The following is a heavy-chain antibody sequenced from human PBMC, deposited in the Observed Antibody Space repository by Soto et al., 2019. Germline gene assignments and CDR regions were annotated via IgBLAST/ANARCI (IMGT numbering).Heavy chain of an antibody. Sequence: QVQLVQSGTEVQKPGSSVKVSCKASGGTFTTYSLTWVRQGPGQGLEWMGGIIPLLGSVSYAQKFQGRVTITADKSTSTAYMELSSLRSEDTAVYYCARGTSVVTPYDSWGQGTLVTVSS. D-gene: IGHD2-21*02. J-gene: IGHJ4*02. CDR3: ARGTSVVTPYDS. CDR1: GGTFTTYS. CDR2: IIPLLGSV. V-gene: IGHV1-69*06.